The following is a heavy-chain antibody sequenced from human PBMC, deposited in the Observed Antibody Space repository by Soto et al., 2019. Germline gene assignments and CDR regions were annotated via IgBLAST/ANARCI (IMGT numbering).Heavy chain of an antibody. D-gene: IGHD3-3*01. Sequence: PGGSLRLSCAASGFTFSSYAMSCVRQAGGKGLEGGTTISGRGGTTDYADTVKGRFTIPRDNSTNTLYLHMNSLRAGDTAVYYCAKVRSTTIFDVVSLFDYWGQGTLVTVSS. CDR1: GFTFSSYA. CDR2: ISGRGGTT. J-gene: IGHJ4*02. CDR3: AKVRSTTIFDVVSLFDY. V-gene: IGHV3-23*01.